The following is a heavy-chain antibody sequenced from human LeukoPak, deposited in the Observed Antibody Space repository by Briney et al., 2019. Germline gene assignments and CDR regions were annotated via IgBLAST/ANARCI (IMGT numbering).Heavy chain of an antibody. Sequence: ASVKVSCKASGGTFSSYAINWVRQAPGQGREWMGGIIPIFATANYAQKFQDRVTITADESTSTAYMAVSSLRSEDTAIYYCASRLYCSNTRCRNFPFAYWGQGTLVTVSS. D-gene: IGHD2-2*01. CDR1: GGTFSSYA. CDR3: ASRLYCSNTRCRNFPFAY. CDR2: IIPIFATA. J-gene: IGHJ4*02. V-gene: IGHV1-69*13.